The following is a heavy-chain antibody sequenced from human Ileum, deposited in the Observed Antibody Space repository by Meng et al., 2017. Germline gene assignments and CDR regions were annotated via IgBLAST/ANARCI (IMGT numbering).Heavy chain of an antibody. J-gene: IGHJ4*02. CDR1: GGSVSRAGYQ. CDR2: AST. D-gene: IGHD1-26*01. V-gene: IGHV4-61*08. CDR3: ARDHMGSLDY. Sequence: QVRLQESGPRLVRPSETLSLICTVSGGSVSRAGYQWGWIRQPPGKGLEWIGYASTNYNPSLKSRVTISLDTSRNQFSLSLSSVTAADTAVYYCARDHMGSLDYWGQGILVTVSS.